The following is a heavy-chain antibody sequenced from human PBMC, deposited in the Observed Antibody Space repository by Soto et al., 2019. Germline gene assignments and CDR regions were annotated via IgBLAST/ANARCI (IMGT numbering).Heavy chain of an antibody. J-gene: IGHJ4*02. V-gene: IGHV3-7*03. CDR1: GFTFSNYG. Sequence: GGSLRLSCAASGFTFSNYGMSWVRQAPGKGLEWVANIKQDGSEKYYVDSVEGRFTISRDNAKNSLYLQMNSLRAEDTAVYYCARDFKYWGQGTLVTVS. CDR3: ARDFKY. CDR2: IKQDGSEK.